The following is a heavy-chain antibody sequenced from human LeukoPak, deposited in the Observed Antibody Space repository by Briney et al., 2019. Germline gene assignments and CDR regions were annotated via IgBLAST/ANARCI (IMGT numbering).Heavy chain of an antibody. Sequence: SETLSLTCTVSGGSILSSSYYWGWIRQPPGKGLEWIGSIYYGGSTDYNPSLKSRVIISVDTSKNQFSLKLSSVTAADTAVYYCAKWRRGGWSLDYWGQGTLVTVSS. D-gene: IGHD6-19*01. CDR2: IYYGGST. V-gene: IGHV4-39*07. J-gene: IGHJ4*02. CDR1: GGSILSSSYY. CDR3: AKWRRGGWSLDY.